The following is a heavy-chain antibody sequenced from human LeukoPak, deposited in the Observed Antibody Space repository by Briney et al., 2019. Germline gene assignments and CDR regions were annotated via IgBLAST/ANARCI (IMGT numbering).Heavy chain of an antibody. CDR2: IKQDGSEK. J-gene: IGHJ6*03. V-gene: IGHV3-7*01. CDR1: RFTFSSYG. CDR3: ARDADSSGYLYYYYYMDV. D-gene: IGHD3-22*01. Sequence: PGGSLRLSCAASRFTFSSYGMHWVRQAPGKGLEWVANIKQDGSEKYYVDSVKGRFTISRDNAKNSLYLQMNSLRAEDTAVYYCARDADSSGYLYYYYYMDVWGKGTTVTISS.